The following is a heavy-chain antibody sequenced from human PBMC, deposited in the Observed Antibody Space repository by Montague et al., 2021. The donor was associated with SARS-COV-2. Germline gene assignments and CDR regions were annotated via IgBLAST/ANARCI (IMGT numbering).Heavy chain of an antibody. V-gene: IGHV3-7*01. CDR2: IVPDGSQT. D-gene: IGHD2-2*02. CDR1: GFTFSSYW. Sequence: SLRLSCAASGFTFSSYWMGWVRQAPGKGLEWVANIVPDGSQTTYVGPGEGRLTISRDNAKNSLYLQMNNLRAEDTAVYYCAKHGPYILDYWGQGTLVTVSS. CDR3: AKHGPYILDY. J-gene: IGHJ4*02.